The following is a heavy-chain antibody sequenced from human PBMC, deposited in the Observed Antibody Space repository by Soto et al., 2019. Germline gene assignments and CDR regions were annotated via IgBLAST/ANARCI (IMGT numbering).Heavy chain of an antibody. V-gene: IGHV1-2*04. Sequence: QVQLVQSGAEVKKPGASVKVSCKASGYTFTGYYMHWVRQASGQGLEWMGWINPNRGGTNYAQKFQGWVTMTRDTSIRTAYMELSMLISDDTAVYYCASQRSGDYCMDFWGKGTTVNVSS. CDR1: GYTFTGYY. CDR2: INPNRGGT. J-gene: IGHJ6*03. CDR3: ASQRSGDYCMDF. D-gene: IGHD2-15*01.